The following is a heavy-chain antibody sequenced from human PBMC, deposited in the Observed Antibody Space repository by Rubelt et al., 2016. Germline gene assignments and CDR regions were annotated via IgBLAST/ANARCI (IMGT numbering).Heavy chain of an antibody. V-gene: IGHV3-30*02. J-gene: IGHJ4*02. D-gene: IGHD6-13*01. CDR2: IRNDGSNE. CDR3: ATGDRSSSWYPFDY. CDR1: GFTFSGYG. Sequence: GGGVAQPGGSLRLSCAASGFTFSGYGMHWVRQAPGKGLEWVAFIRNDGSNEYYADSVKGRFTISRDNSKNTLYLQMNSLRVEDTAVYYCATGDRSSSWYPFDYWGQGTLVTVSS.